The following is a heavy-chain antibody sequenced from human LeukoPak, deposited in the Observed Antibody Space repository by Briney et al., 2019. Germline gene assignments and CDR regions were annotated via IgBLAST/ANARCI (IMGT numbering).Heavy chain of an antibody. V-gene: IGHV4-61*01. CDR2: LFSTGSA. J-gene: IGHJ4*02. CDR3: ARFKSGGFSYFDS. D-gene: IGHD3-3*01. CDR1: GASLTRPTYY. Sequence: SETLSLTCSVSGASLTRPTYYQWSWIGQPPGKGLELIGSLFSTGSATLNPSLKSRVTMSLDTSKSQFSLKLSSVTAEDSAVYYCARFKSGGFSYFDSWGQGTLVAVSS.